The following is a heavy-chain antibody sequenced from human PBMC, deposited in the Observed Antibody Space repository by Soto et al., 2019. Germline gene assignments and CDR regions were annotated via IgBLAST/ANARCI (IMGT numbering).Heavy chain of an antibody. CDR3: ARIRDAIFG. V-gene: IGHV4-31*03. Sequence: PLVTLSITCTVSGGYIIGGVYYWSWIRQHPGKGLEWIGYIYYSGSTYYNPSLKSRVTISVDTSKNQFSLKLSSVTAADTVVYYCARIRDAIFGWGQGTLVTVSS. CDR2: IYYSGST. J-gene: IGHJ4*02. D-gene: IGHD2-2*02. CDR1: GGYIIGGVYY.